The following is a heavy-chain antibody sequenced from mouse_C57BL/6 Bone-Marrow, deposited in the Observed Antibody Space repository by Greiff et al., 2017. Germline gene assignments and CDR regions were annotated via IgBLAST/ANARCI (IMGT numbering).Heavy chain of an antibody. Sequence: VKLVESGAELARPGASVKLSCKASGYTFTSYGISWVKQRTGQGLEWIGEIYPRSGNTYYNEKFKGKATLTADKSSSTAYMELRSLTSEDSAVYFCAREEGYYYDPYWGQGTTLTVSS. V-gene: IGHV1-81*01. CDR3: AREEGYYYDPY. CDR2: IYPRSGNT. CDR1: GYTFTSYG. J-gene: IGHJ2*01. D-gene: IGHD1-1*01.